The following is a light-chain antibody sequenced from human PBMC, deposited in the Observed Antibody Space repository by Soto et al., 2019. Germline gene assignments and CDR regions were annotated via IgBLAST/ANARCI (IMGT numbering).Light chain of an antibody. V-gene: IGLV2-14*03. J-gene: IGLJ1*01. Sequence: QSVVTQPASVSGPPGQSITISRTGTSSEVGGYNYVSWYQHHPGKAPKLMIYDVSNRPSGVSNRFSGSKSGNTASLTTSGLQPEDEADYYCCSYTTSNTRQIVFGTGTKVTVL. CDR3: CSYTTSNTRQIV. CDR2: DVS. CDR1: SSEVGGYNY.